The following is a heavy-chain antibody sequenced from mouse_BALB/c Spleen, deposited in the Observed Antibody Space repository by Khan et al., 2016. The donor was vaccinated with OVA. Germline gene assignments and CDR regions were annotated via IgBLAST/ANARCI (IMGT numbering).Heavy chain of an antibody. CDR2: ISYSGST. CDR3: ASGNYYGYAMDY. D-gene: IGHD1-1*01. V-gene: IGHV3-2*02. CDR1: GYSITSDYA. J-gene: IGHJ4*01. Sequence: VQLKESGPGLVKPSQSLSLTCTVTGYSITSDYAWNWIRQFPGNKLEWMGYISYSGSTSYNPSLKSRISITRDTSKNQFFLQLNSVTTEDTATYCCASGNYYGYAMDYWGQGTSVTVSS.